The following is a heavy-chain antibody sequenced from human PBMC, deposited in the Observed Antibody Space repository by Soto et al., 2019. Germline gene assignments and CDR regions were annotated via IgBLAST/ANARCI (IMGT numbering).Heavy chain of an antibody. CDR2: SSWNSGRI. Sequence: EMQLVESGGGLVQPGMSLRLSCAASGFTFDDYAMYWVRQVPGKGLEWVSGSSWNSGRIGYADSVKGRFTISRDNAKNSLYLQMNRLRPEDTALYYCTKARLWGGDGYNSYYYTAMDVWGQGTTVTVSS. V-gene: IGHV3-9*01. CDR1: GFTFDDYA. CDR3: TKARLWGGDGYNSYYYTAMDV. D-gene: IGHD3-16*01. J-gene: IGHJ6*02.